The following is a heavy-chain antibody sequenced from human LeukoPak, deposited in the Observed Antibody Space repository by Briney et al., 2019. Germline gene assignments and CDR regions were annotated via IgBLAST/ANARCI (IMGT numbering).Heavy chain of an antibody. J-gene: IGHJ4*02. Sequence: EGSLRLSCAASGFTFSSYGMHWVRQAPGKGLEWVAVIWYDGSNKYYADSVKGRFTISRDNSKNTLYLQMNSLRAEDTAVYYCARDSRRGYCSGGSCYHFDYWGQGTLVTVSS. CDR1: GFTFSSYG. CDR2: IWYDGSNK. D-gene: IGHD2-15*01. V-gene: IGHV3-33*01. CDR3: ARDSRRGYCSGGSCYHFDY.